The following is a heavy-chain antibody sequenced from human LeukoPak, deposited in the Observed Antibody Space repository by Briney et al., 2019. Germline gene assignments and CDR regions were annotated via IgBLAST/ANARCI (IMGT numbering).Heavy chain of an antibody. CDR3: ARDSVLWSSTSCPDY. CDR2: ISYDGSNK. V-gene: IGHV3-30*04. D-gene: IGHD2-2*01. J-gene: IGHJ4*02. CDR1: GFTFSSYA. Sequence: GRSLRLSCAASGFTFSSYAMHWVRQAPGKGLEWVAVISYDGSNKYYADSVRGRFTISRDNSKNTLYLQMNSLRAEDTAVYYCARDSVLWSSTSCPDYWGQGTLVTVSS.